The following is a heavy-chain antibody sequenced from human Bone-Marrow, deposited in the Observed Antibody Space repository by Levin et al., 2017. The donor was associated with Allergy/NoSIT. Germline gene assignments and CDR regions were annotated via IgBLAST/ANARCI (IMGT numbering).Heavy chain of an antibody. CDR3: ARMDGGGAAEISETSYIDF. D-gene: IGHD1-1*01. J-gene: IGHJ4*02. V-gene: IGHV3-11*01. Sequence: GESLKISCAASGFSFSEYYMTWVRQAPGKGLEWISYISSSGSTTYYGGSARGRFSIARDNAKNSLFLQMNSLRVEDTAVYYCARMDGGGAAEISETSYIDFWGQGTLVTVSS. CDR1: GFSFSEYY. CDR2: ISSSGSTT.